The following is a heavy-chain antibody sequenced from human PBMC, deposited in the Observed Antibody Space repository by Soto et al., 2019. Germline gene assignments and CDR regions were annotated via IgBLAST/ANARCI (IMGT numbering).Heavy chain of an antibody. V-gene: IGHV3-49*03. Sequence: GGSLRLSCTASGFTFGDYAMSWFRQAPGKGLEWVGFIRSKAYGGTTEYAASVKGRFTISRDDSKSIAYLQMNSMKTEDTAVYYCTRDRNYDFWSGYGYYYYYGMDAWGQGTTVTVSS. CDR1: GFTFGDYA. J-gene: IGHJ6*02. CDR2: IRSKAYGGTT. D-gene: IGHD3-3*01. CDR3: TRDRNYDFWSGYGYYYYYGMDA.